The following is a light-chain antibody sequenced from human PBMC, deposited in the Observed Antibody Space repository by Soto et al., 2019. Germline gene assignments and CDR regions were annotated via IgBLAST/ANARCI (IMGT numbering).Light chain of an antibody. J-gene: IGKJ3*01. V-gene: IGKV3-20*01. CDR1: QSVRGNY. CDR2: GPS. Sequence: EVVLTQSPGTLSLSPGESATLSCRASQSVRGNYFAWYQQRPGQAPRLLVYGPSVLAAGIPYRFRGSGSPTDFDLTISRVEPEDFAVYFCHQFGMSPFTFGPGT. CDR3: HQFGMSPFT.